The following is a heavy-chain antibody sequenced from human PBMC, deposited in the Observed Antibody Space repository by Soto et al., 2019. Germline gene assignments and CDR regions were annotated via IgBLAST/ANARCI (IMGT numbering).Heavy chain of an antibody. D-gene: IGHD1-26*01. CDR1: GGAISDARFY. Sequence: QLQLQESGPGLVKPSETLSLTCSLSGGAISDARFYWGWIRQSPGRGLEWIGSIYYTGITFFNPSLQSRVTISVDTSENQFSLKLYSVTAADTALYFCARQKWEQPKWFDPWGQGTLVIVSP. CDR2: IYYTGIT. V-gene: IGHV4-39*01. J-gene: IGHJ5*02. CDR3: ARQKWEQPKWFDP.